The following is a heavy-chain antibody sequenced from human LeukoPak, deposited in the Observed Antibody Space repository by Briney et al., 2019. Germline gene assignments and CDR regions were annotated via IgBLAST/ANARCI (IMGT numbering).Heavy chain of an antibody. CDR2: IVPDGGTT. CDR1: GFTFSSYW. D-gene: IGHD5-24*01. Sequence: GSLRLSCAASGFTFSSYWMHWVRQAPGQGLVWVSRIVPDGGTTNYADSVKGRFTISRDNAKNTLYLQMNSLRAEDTAVYYCAKSKGGDGYNYFDYWGQGTLVTVSS. J-gene: IGHJ4*02. V-gene: IGHV3-74*01. CDR3: AKSKGGDGYNYFDY.